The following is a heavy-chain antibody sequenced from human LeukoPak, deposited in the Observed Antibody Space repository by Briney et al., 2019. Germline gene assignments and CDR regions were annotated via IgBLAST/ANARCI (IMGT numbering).Heavy chain of an antibody. CDR1: GFTFSSYG. CDR2: IRYDGSNK. J-gene: IGHJ4*02. CDR3: AKPAGYSSSWYPNFYY. Sequence: PGGSLRLSCAASGFTFSSYGMHWVRQAPGKGLEWVAFIRYDGSNKYYADSVKGRFTISRDNSKNTLYLQMNSLRAEDTAVYYCAKPAGYSSSWYPNFYYWGQGTLVTVSS. D-gene: IGHD6-13*01. V-gene: IGHV3-30*02.